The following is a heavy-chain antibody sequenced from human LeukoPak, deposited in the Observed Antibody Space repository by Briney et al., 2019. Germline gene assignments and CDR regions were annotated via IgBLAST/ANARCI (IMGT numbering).Heavy chain of an antibody. Sequence: WASVKVSCKASGYTFTGYYMHWVRQAPGQGLEWMGWINPNSGGTNYAQKFQGRVTMTRDTSISTAYMELSRLRSDDTAVYYCARERSSSGWYSRWFDPWGQGTLVTVSS. D-gene: IGHD6-19*01. CDR1: GYTFTGYY. V-gene: IGHV1-2*02. CDR2: INPNSGGT. CDR3: ARERSSSGWYSRWFDP. J-gene: IGHJ5*02.